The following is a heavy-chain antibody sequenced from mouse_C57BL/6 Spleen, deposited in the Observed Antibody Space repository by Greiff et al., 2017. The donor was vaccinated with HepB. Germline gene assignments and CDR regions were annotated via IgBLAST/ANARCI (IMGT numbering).Heavy chain of an antibody. D-gene: IGHD2-3*01. CDR3: ARMNDGYYLAWFAY. V-gene: IGHV8-8*01. CDR1: GFSLSTFGMG. Sequence: QVTLKESGPGILQPSQTLSLTCSFSGFSLSTFGMGVGWIRQPSGKGLEWLAPIWWEDDKYYNPALKSRLTISKDTSKNQVFLKIADLDTADTATYYWARMNDGYYLAWFAYWGQGTLVTVSA. J-gene: IGHJ3*01. CDR2: IWWEDDK.